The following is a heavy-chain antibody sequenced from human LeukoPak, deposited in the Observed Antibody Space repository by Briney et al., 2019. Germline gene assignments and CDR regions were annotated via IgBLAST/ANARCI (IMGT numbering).Heavy chain of an antibody. J-gene: IGHJ6*02. V-gene: IGHV3-20*01. CDR3: ARDTPGGIAVAGINYYGMDV. Sequence: GGSLRLSCAASGFTFDDYGMSWVRQAPGKGLEWVSGINWNGGSTGYADSVKGRFTISRDNAKNSLYLQMNSVRAEDTALYHCARDTPGGIAVAGINYYGMDVWGQGTTVTVS. D-gene: IGHD6-19*01. CDR1: GFTFDDYG. CDR2: INWNGGST.